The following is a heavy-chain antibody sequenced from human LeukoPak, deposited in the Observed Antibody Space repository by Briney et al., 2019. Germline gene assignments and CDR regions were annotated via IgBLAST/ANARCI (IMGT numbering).Heavy chain of an antibody. CDR3: ARAGIAAAGIRDDY. CDR2: IIGGGST. V-gene: IGHV3-23*01. D-gene: IGHD6-13*01. CDR1: GFTFKNYA. J-gene: IGHJ4*02. Sequence: GGSLRLSCAASGFTFKNYAMSWVRRAPGKGLEWVSGIIGGGSTYYADSVKGRFTISRDNSKNTLYLQMNSLRAEDTAAYYCARAGIAAAGIRDDYWGQGTLVTVSS.